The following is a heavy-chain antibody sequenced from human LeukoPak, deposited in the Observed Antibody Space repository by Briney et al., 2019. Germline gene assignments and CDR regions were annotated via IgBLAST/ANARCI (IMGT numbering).Heavy chain of an antibody. CDR1: GYSFTSYW. CDR2: IYPGDSDT. CDR3: ARPSPRITIFGVVIADAFDI. Sequence: GESLKISCKGSGYSFTSYWIGWVRQMPGKGLKWMGIIYPGDSDTRYSPSFQGQVTISADKSISTAYLQWSSLKASDTAMYYCARPSPRITIFGVVIADAFDIWGQGTMVTVSS. J-gene: IGHJ3*02. D-gene: IGHD3-3*01. V-gene: IGHV5-51*01.